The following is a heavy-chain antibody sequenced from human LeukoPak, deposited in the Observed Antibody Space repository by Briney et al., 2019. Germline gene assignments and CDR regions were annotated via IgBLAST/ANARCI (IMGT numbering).Heavy chain of an antibody. Sequence: GGSLRLSCVASGFTVSGVYMSWVRQAPGQRLDWVSVIYSDDSTYYADSVKGRFTISRDNSKNTLNLQMNSLRAEDTAVYYCASRPRDAAALDYWGQGTLVTVSS. V-gene: IGHV3-53*01. CDR2: IYSDDST. CDR1: GFTVSGVY. J-gene: IGHJ4*02. CDR3: ASRPRDAAALDY. D-gene: IGHD6-13*01.